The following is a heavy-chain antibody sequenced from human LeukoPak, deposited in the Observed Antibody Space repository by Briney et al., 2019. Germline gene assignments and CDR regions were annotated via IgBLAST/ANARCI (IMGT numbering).Heavy chain of an antibody. CDR2: IYYSGST. J-gene: IGHJ4*02. Sequence: SETLSLTCTVSGGSISSSSYYWGWIRQPPGKGLEWIGSIYYSGSTYYNPSLKSRVTISVDTSKNQFSLKLSSVTAADTAVYYCARQEVYCSSTSCYARGYSYGTFFDYWGQGTLVTVSS. D-gene: IGHD2-2*01. CDR3: ARQEVYCSSTSCYARGYSYGTFFDY. CDR1: GGSISSSSYY. V-gene: IGHV4-39*01.